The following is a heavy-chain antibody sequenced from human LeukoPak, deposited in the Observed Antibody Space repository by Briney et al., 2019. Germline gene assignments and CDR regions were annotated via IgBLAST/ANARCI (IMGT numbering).Heavy chain of an antibody. D-gene: IGHD4-23*01. CDR2: TSGSGGST. J-gene: IGHJ3*02. CDR3: AKEGSGNSLNDAFDI. V-gene: IGHV3-23*01. CDR1: GFTFSSYA. Sequence: GGSPRLSCAASGFTFSSYAMSWVRQAPGKGLEWVSATSGSGGSTYYADSVKGRFTISRDNSKNTLYLQMNSLRAEDTAVYYCAKEGSGNSLNDAFDIWGQGTMVTVSS.